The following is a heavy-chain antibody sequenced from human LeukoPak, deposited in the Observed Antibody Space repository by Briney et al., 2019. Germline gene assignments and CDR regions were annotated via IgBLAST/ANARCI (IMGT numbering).Heavy chain of an antibody. D-gene: IGHD2-8*01. Sequence: SETLSLTCTVSGGSISSYYWSWIRQPPGKGLEWIGYIYYSGSTNYNPSLKSRVTISVDTSKNQFSLKLSSVTAADTAVYYCARGTRNNCTNGVCSTPFDYWGQGTLVTVSS. J-gene: IGHJ4*02. CDR3: ARGTRNNCTNGVCSTPFDY. CDR1: GGSISSYY. CDR2: IYYSGST. V-gene: IGHV4-59*12.